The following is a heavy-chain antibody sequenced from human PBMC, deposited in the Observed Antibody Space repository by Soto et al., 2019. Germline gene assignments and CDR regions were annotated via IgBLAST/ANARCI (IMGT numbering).Heavy chain of an antibody. CDR1: GYTFSAYG. Sequence: QVKLVQSGPEMKNPGASVRVSCKASGYTFSAYGFTWVRQAPGQGLEWLGWISAYDGSTNYAQKVQDRVTMTTDTSAVTVFLDLRCLRSDDTAVYYCATGLIAGSYFDHWGQGTRGTVSS. CDR3: ATGLIAGSYFDH. J-gene: IGHJ4*02. D-gene: IGHD2-15*01. CDR2: ISAYDGST. V-gene: IGHV1-18*04.